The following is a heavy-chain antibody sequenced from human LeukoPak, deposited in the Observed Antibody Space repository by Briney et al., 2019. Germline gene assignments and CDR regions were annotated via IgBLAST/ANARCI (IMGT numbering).Heavy chain of an antibody. Sequence: GGSLRLSCAASGFTFSDYYMSWIRQAPGKGLEWVANIKQDGSEKYYVDSVKGRFTISRDNAKNSLYLQMNSLRAEDTAVYYCAREDYDILTGPTYFFDYWGQGTLVTVSS. J-gene: IGHJ4*02. D-gene: IGHD3-9*01. CDR2: IKQDGSEK. CDR3: AREDYDILTGPTYFFDY. V-gene: IGHV3-7*01. CDR1: GFTFSDYY.